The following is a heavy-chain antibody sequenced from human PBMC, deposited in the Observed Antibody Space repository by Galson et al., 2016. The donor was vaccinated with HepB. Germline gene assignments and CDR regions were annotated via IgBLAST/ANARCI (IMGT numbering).Heavy chain of an antibody. V-gene: IGHV3-64*02. CDR2: INSNGGGT. Sequence: SLRLSCAASGFTFNKYAMHWVRQAPGKGLEYVSAINSNGGGTYYADSVKGRFTISRDNSRNTVYLQMGNLRAADMAVYYCVRAGNHRAFDSWGQGILVTVSS. CDR3: VRAGNHRAFDS. D-gene: IGHD1-14*01. J-gene: IGHJ4*02. CDR1: GFTFNKYA.